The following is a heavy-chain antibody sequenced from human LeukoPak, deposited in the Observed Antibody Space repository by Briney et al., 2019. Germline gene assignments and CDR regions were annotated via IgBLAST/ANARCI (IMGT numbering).Heavy chain of an antibody. J-gene: IGHJ4*02. CDR1: GFTFSTSS. Sequence: GGSLRLSCSASGFTFSTSSMNWVRQAQGKGLEGVSSINSSSLYIYYADSVKGRFTISRDNAKNSLYLQMISLRAEDTAVYYCARGTGGWSDYWGQGTLVTVSS. D-gene: IGHD6-19*01. CDR3: ARGTGGWSDY. CDR2: INSSSLYI. V-gene: IGHV3-21*01.